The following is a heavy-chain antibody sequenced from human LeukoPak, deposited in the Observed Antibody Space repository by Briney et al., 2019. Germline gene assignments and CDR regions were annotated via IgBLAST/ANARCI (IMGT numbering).Heavy chain of an antibody. CDR2: ISVNGGTT. D-gene: IGHD4-23*01. J-gene: IGHJ4*02. Sequence: GGSLRLSCAASGFTFSSYAMTWVRQAPGKGLEWVSSISVNGGTTYYADSVKGRLTISRDSSENTLYLQMNSLRAEDTAVYYCVKGGGNVRRYFEYWGQGTLVTVSS. CDR3: VKGGGNVRRYFEY. V-gene: IGHV3-23*01. CDR1: GFTFSSYA.